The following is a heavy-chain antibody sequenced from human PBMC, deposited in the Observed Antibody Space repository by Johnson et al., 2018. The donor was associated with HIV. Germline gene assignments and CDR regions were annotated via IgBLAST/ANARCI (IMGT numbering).Heavy chain of an antibody. Sequence: QVQLVEPGGGLVQPGGSLRLSCAASGFTFSSYWMSWVRQAPGKGLEWVAVIWYDGSNKYYADSVKGRFTISRDNSKNTLYLQMNSLSAGDTAVYYCARGMYYNFWSGYGIRWDAFDIWGQGTMVTVSS. CDR2: IWYDGSNK. J-gene: IGHJ3*02. D-gene: IGHD3-3*01. CDR3: ARGMYYNFWSGYGIRWDAFDI. CDR1: GFTFSSYW. V-gene: IGHV3-33*08.